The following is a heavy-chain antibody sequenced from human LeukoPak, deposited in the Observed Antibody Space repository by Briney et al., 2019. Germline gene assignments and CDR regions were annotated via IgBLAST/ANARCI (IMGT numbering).Heavy chain of an antibody. CDR2: INPNSGGT. J-gene: IGHJ6*02. V-gene: IGHV1-2*06. D-gene: IGHD2-8*01. CDR1: GYTFTGYY. Sequence: GASVTVSFKASGYTFTGYYMHWVRQAPGQGLEWMGRINPNSGGTNYAQKFQGRVTMTRDTSISTAYMELSRLRSDDTAVYYCARAAGVDYYYYGMDVWGQGTTVTVSS. CDR3: ARAAGVDYYYYGMDV.